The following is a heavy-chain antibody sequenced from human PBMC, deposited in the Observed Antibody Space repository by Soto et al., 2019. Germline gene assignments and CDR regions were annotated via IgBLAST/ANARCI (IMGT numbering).Heavy chain of an antibody. CDR3: AKDPERRPDYYYYGMDV. J-gene: IGHJ6*02. V-gene: IGHV3-48*03. Sequence: EVQLVESGGRLVQPGGSLRLSCAASGFTFISYEMNWVRQTPGKGLEWVSYISSSGRTIYYADSVKGRFTISRDKSKNTVSLQMNSLRAEDTAVYYCAKDPERRPDYYYYGMDVWGQGTTVTVSS. CDR2: ISSSGRTI. CDR1: GFTFISYE.